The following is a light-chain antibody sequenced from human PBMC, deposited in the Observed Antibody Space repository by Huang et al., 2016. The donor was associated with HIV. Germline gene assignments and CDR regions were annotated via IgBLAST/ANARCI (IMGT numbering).Light chain of an antibody. CDR3: QQYHNWPPEYT. J-gene: IGKJ2*01. CDR2: GAS. V-gene: IGKV3-15*01. CDR1: QTVNSN. Sequence: EIVMTQSPATLSLSPGERAILSCRASQTVNSNLAWYQQKPGQAPRLFIYGASTRASGVPARFSGSRSGTEFTLTISSLQSEDFAVYYCQQYHNWPPEYTFGQGTKVEIK.